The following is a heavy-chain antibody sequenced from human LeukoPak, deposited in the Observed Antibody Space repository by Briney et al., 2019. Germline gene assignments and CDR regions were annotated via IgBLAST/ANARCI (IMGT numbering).Heavy chain of an antibody. D-gene: IGHD2-8*01. J-gene: IGHJ4*02. V-gene: IGHV3-23*01. CDR3: AKDGYCTNGVCYSNY. CDR1: GFTFSSYA. CDR2: ISGSGGGGT. Sequence: GGSLRLSCAASGFTFSSYAMGWVRQAPGKGLEWVSAISGSGGGGTYYAASVKGRFTISRDNSKNTLYLQMNSLRAEDTAVYYCAKDGYCTNGVCYSNYWGQGTLVTVSS.